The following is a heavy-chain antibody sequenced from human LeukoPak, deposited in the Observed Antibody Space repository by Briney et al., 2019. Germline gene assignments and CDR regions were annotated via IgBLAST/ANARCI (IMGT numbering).Heavy chain of an antibody. CDR1: GFTFSSYG. D-gene: IGHD3-10*01. CDR3: AQGGSEIYYFYHGMDV. J-gene: IGHJ6*02. V-gene: IGHV3-30*03. Sequence: PGGSLRLSCAASGFTFSSYGMHWVRQAPGKGLEWVTAISYDGSNKHYADPVRGRFTISRDNSKNTLYLQMNSLRSDDTAVYYCAQGGSEIYYFYHGMDVWGRGTTVTVSS. CDR2: ISYDGSNK.